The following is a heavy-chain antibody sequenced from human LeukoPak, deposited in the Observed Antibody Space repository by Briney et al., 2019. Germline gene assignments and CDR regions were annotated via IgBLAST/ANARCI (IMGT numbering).Heavy chain of an antibody. CDR1: GGPISGYY. CDR3: ARGLDEGYCSSTSCYVIDY. D-gene: IGHD2-2*01. J-gene: IGHJ4*02. CDR2: VYSSGST. Sequence: PSETLSLTCTVSGGPISGYYWNWIRQPPGKGLEWIGYVYSSGSTNYNPSLKSRVTISVDTSKNQFSLKLRSVTAADTAVYYCARGLDEGYCSSTSCYVIDYWGQGTLVTVSS. V-gene: IGHV4-59*12.